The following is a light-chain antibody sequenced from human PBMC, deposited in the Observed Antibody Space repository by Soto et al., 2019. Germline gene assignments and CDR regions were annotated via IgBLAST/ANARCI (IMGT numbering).Light chain of an antibody. CDR3: QQYGSSPQT. Sequence: EMGWTQSPGTLSLSPGERATLSCRASQSVSSSYLAWYQQKPGQAPRLLIYGASSRATGIPDRFSGSGSGTDFTLTISRLEPEDFAVYYCQQYGSSPQTFGQGTKVDIK. CDR2: GAS. J-gene: IGKJ1*01. V-gene: IGKV3-20*01. CDR1: QSVSSSY.